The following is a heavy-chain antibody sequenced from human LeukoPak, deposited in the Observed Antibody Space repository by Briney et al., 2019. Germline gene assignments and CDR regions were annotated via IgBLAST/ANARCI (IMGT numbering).Heavy chain of an antibody. J-gene: IGHJ5*02. V-gene: IGHV3-23*01. D-gene: IGHD3-10*01. CDR1: GFTFSISC. Sequence: GGTLRLSCAASGFTFSISCMIWVRQAPGRGLEGVSAISGSGDRTYHADYVKGRFTLSRDNPKNTLYLHMNRLRAEDTAVYYCAKGYYGSGSYGWFAPWGQGTLVTVSS. CDR3: AKGYYGSGSYGWFAP. CDR2: ISGSGDRT.